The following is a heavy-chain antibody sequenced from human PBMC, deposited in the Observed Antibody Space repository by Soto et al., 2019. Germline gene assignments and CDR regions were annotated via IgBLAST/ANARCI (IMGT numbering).Heavy chain of an antibody. Sequence: QVQLQGSGPGLVKPSQTLSLTCSVSGGSISSGDYFWSWIRQFPGKGLEWIGHIYDSASTYYNPSLKSRVTISADTSKNQFSLKLSSVTAADTAVYYCARGGGSSWNFYYFDSWGQGTLVPVSS. CDR1: GGSISSGDYF. J-gene: IGHJ4*02. V-gene: IGHV4-31*03. D-gene: IGHD6-13*01. CDR2: IYDSAST. CDR3: ARGGGSSWNFYYFDS.